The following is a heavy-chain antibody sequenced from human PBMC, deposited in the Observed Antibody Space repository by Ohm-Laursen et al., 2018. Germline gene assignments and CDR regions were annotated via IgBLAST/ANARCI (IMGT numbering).Heavy chain of an antibody. CDR3: VVSEIRYSFTYLADF. CDR2: MYAPGNL. D-gene: IGHD5-18*01. V-gene: IGHV4-4*07. CDR1: GDSINNYY. J-gene: IGHJ4*02. Sequence: SDTLSLTCTVSGDSINNYYWSWIRQPAGKGLEWIGRMYAPGNLNYNPSLNSRVTMSVDTSRNQFYLKMTPVTAADTAVYYCVVSEIRYSFTYLADFWGQGILVTVPS.